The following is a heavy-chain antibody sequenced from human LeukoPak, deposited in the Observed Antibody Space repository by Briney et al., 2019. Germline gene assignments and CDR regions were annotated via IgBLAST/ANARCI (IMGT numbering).Heavy chain of an antibody. V-gene: IGHV4-61*02. CDR3: ARVQLWGSDY. CDR2: IYTSGST. D-gene: IGHD5-18*01. CDR1: GGSISSGSYY. J-gene: IGHJ4*02. Sequence: PSQTLSLTCTVSGGSISSGSYYWSWIRQPAGKGLEWIGRIYTSGSTNYNPSLKSRVTISVDTSKNQFSLKLSSVTAADAAVYYCARVQLWGSDYWGQGTLVTVSS.